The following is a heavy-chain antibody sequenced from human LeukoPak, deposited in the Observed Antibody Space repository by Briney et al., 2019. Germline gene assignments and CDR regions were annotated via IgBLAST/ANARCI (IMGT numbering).Heavy chain of an antibody. CDR1: GFTFSSYA. CDR2: ISYHGSNK. CDR3: ASDSSDIVQRKYFDY. D-gene: IGHD5-12*01. J-gene: IGHJ4*02. V-gene: IGHV3-30*04. Sequence: GGSLRLSCAASGFTFSSYAMHWVRLAPGKGLERVAVISYHGSNKFYADSVKGRFTISGDNAKNSLYLQMNSLRAEDTALYYCASDSSDIVQRKYFDYWGQGTLVTVSS.